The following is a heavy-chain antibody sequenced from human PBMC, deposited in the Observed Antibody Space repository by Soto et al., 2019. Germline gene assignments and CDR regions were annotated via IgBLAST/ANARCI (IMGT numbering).Heavy chain of an antibody. V-gene: IGHV3-15*01. CDR2: IKSKTDGGTT. J-gene: IGHJ6*02. CDR3: TTPIVGPYGGYYGMDV. CDR1: GFTFSSYA. Sequence: PGGSLRLSCAASGFTFSSYAMSWVRQAPGKGLEWVGRIKSKTDGGTTDYAAPVKGRFTISRDDSKNTLYLQMNSLKTEDTAVYYCTTPIVGPYGGYYGMDVWGQGTTVTVSS. D-gene: IGHD1-26*01.